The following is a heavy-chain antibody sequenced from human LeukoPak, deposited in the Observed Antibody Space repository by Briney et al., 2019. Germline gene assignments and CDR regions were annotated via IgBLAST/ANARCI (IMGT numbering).Heavy chain of an antibody. J-gene: IGHJ4*02. CDR1: GYSFTSYW. D-gene: IGHD7-27*01. Sequence: TGESLKISCKGSGYSFTSYWIGWVRQMPRKGLEWMGIIYPGDSDTRYSPSFQGQVTISADKSNSTAYLQWSSLKASDTAMYYCARRHRDALRTGRFYYFDYWGQGTLVTVSS. V-gene: IGHV5-51*01. CDR2: IYPGDSDT. CDR3: ARRHRDALRTGRFYYFDY.